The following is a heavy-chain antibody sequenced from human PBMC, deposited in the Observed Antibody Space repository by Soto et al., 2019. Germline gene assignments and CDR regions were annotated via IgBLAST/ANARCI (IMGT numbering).Heavy chain of an antibody. CDR2: ISDDVSTA. CDR3: ARGPRVSSTGTGAH. V-gene: IGHV3-74*01. J-gene: IGHJ4*02. Sequence: GSLRLSCAVSGFTFSAYWMHWVRQVPGKGLTWVSRISDDVSTATYADSVKGRFVISRDNAKNSLYLEMNTLRADDSGLYYCARGPRVSSTGTGAHWGRGTLVTVSS. CDR1: GFTFSAYW. D-gene: IGHD1-1*01.